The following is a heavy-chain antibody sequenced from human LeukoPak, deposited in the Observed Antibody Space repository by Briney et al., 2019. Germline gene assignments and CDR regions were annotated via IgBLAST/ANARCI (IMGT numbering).Heavy chain of an antibody. Sequence: PGGSLRLSCAASGFTFSTYWMGWVRQAPGKGLEWVANMNTDGSEKYYVDSVRGRFSISRDNAKNSLYLQMNSLRAEDTAVYFCARDHPEWVHAYDIWGQGTMVTVSS. CDR1: GFTFSTYW. CDR3: ARDHPEWVHAYDI. CDR2: MNTDGSEK. V-gene: IGHV3-7*01. J-gene: IGHJ3*02. D-gene: IGHD3-3*01.